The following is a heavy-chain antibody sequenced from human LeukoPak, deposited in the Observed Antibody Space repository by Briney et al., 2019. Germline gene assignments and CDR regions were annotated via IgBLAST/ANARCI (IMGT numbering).Heavy chain of an antibody. D-gene: IGHD3-22*01. CDR3: ARDKTMTRPEGYNYYGKDV. V-gene: IGHV3-48*03. J-gene: IGHJ6*02. CDR2: ISRSGSNI. CDR1: GFTFTSYE. Sequence: SLKLSCTASGFTFTSYEMSWVRQAPGQGLEWMGYISRSGSNIYYAETVKGRFTMTRDNATNTVYMEMNSLRAEDTAVYYCARDKTMTRPEGYNYYGKDVWGQGTTVTVSS.